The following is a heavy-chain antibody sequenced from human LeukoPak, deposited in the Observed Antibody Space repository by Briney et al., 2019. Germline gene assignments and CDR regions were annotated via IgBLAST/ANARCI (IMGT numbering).Heavy chain of an antibody. D-gene: IGHD5-18*01. CDR1: GGSISSSSYY. V-gene: IGHV4-39*07. CDR2: INHSGST. CDR3: ARSGYSYADY. Sequence: SETLSLTCTVSGGSISSSSYYWGWIRQPPGKGLEWIGEINHSGSTNYNPSLKSRVTISVDTSKNQFSLKLSSVTAADTAVYYCARSGYSYADYWGQGTLVTVSS. J-gene: IGHJ4*02.